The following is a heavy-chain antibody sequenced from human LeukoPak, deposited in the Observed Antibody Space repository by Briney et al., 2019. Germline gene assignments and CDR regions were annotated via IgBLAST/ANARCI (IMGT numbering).Heavy chain of an antibody. CDR3: ARVRGDWGGSGNH. V-gene: IGHV4-34*01. Sequence: SETLSLTCAVYGGSFSGYYWSWIRQPPGKGLEWIGSIYYSGTTYYNPSLKSRVTISVDTSKNQFSLKLSSVTAADTAVYYCARVRGDWGGSGNHWGQGTLVTVSS. CDR1: GGSFSGYY. D-gene: IGHD3-10*01. CDR2: IYYSGTT. J-gene: IGHJ4*02.